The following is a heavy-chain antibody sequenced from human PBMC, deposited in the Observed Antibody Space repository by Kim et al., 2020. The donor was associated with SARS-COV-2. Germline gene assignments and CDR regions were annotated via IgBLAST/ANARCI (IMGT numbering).Heavy chain of an antibody. CDR2: INPSGGST. D-gene: IGHD6-19*01. V-gene: IGHV1-46*01. Sequence: ASVKVSCKASGYTFTSYYMHWVRQAPGQGLEWMGIINPSGGSTSYAQKFQGRVTMTRDTSTSTVYMELSSLRSEDTAVYYCARDQAGVKSGWYYYYYGMDVWGQGTTVTVSS. CDR1: GYTFTSYY. J-gene: IGHJ6*02. CDR3: ARDQAGVKSGWYYYYYGMDV.